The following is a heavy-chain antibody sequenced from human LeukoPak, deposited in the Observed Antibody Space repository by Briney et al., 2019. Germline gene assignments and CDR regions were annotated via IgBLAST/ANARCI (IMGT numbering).Heavy chain of an antibody. CDR3: AREVNWRFDY. CDR1: GFTFSSYT. D-gene: IGHD1-1*01. V-gene: IGHV3-64*01. J-gene: IGHJ4*02. CDR2: ISITVVST. Sequence: GGSLRLSCAASGFTFSSYTMYSVRQAPGKGLEYGSAISITVVSTYYANSMRGRFTISRDNSKNTLYLQMGSLRGEDMAVYYCAREVNWRFDYWGQGTLVTVSS.